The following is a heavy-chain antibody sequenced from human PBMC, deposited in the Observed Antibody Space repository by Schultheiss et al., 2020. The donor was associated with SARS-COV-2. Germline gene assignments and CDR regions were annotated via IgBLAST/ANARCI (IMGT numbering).Heavy chain of an antibody. D-gene: IGHD1-26*01. CDR1: GGSISSYY. V-gene: IGHV4-4*07. CDR2: IYTSGST. J-gene: IGHJ3*02. Sequence: SETLSLTCTVSGGSISSYYWSWIRQPAGKGLEWIGRIYTSGSTNYNPSLKNRVTMSVDTSKNQFSLKLSSVTAADTAVYYCARDSEVVGASADAFDIWGQGTMVTVSS. CDR3: ARDSEVVGASADAFDI.